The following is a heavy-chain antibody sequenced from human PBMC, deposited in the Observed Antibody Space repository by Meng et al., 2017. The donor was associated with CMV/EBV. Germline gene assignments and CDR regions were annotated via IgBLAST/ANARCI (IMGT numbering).Heavy chain of an antibody. CDR3: TRLTTYGMDV. CDR2: IRSKANSYAT. D-gene: IGHD4-11*01. CDR1: GFTFSGSA. V-gene: IGHV3-73*01. Sequence: GESLKISCAASGFTFSGSAMHWVRQASGKGLEWVGRIRSKANSYATAYAASVKGRFTTSRDDSKNTAYLQMNSLKTEDTAVYYCTRLTTYGMDVWGQGTTVAVS. J-gene: IGHJ6*02.